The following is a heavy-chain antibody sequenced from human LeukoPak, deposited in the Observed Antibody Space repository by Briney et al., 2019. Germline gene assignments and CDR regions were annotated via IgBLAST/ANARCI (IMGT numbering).Heavy chain of an antibody. Sequence: GESLKISCKGSGYRFTSYWIGWVRQIPGKGLEWMAIIYPADSDIRYSPSFQGQVTISADKSISTAYLQWSSLKASDTAMYYCARYSTVVKYYGMDVWGQGTTVTVSS. J-gene: IGHJ6*02. CDR2: IYPADSDI. D-gene: IGHD4-23*01. CDR3: ARYSTVVKYYGMDV. CDR1: GYRFTSYW. V-gene: IGHV5-51*01.